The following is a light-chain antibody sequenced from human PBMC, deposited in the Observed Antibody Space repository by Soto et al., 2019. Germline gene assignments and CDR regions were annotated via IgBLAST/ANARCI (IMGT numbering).Light chain of an antibody. J-gene: IGKJ1*01. V-gene: IGKV2-28*01. CDR3: MQALQTPWT. CDR1: LSLLHSNGYNY. Sequence: IVMTQSPLSLPVTPGGPASISCRSSLSLLHSNGYNYLDWYLQKPGQSPQLLIYWGSNRASGVPDRFSGSGSGTDFTLKISRVEAEDVGVYYCMQALQTPWTFGQGTKVDIK. CDR2: WGS.